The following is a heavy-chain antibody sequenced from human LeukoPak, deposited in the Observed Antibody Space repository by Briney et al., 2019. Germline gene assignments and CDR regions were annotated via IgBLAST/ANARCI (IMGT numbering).Heavy chain of an antibody. V-gene: IGHV1-46*01. Sequence: ASVKVSCKTFGYTFTSNYMHWVRQAPGQGPEWMGVISPSGGSTTYAQKFQGRVTLTRDMSTSTDYLELSSLRSEDTAVCYCARDHRPRDYGDYKYNWFDPWGQGTLVTVSS. D-gene: IGHD4-17*01. J-gene: IGHJ5*02. CDR3: ARDHRPRDYGDYKYNWFDP. CDR2: ISPSGGST. CDR1: GYTFTSNY.